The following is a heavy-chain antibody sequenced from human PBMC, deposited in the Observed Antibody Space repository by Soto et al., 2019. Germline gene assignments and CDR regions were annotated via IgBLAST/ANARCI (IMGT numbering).Heavy chain of an antibody. J-gene: IGHJ4*02. CDR2: ISSNGGST. Sequence: GGSLRLSCSASGFTFSSYAMHWVRQAPGKGLEYVSAISSNGGSTYYADSVKGRFTISRDNSKNTLYLQMSSLRAEDTAVYYCVKDRVVGARRSTYFDYWGQGTLVTVSS. CDR3: VKDRVVGARRSTYFDY. V-gene: IGHV3-64D*08. D-gene: IGHD1-26*01. CDR1: GFTFSSYA.